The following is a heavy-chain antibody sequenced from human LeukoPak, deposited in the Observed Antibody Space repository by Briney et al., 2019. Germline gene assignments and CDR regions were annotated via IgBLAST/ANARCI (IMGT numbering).Heavy chain of an antibody. Sequence: GSSVKVSCKASGGTFSSYAISWVRQAPGQGLEWMGGIIPIFGTANYAQKFQGRVTITADESTSTAYMELSSLRSEDTAVYYCARAAYDQLLSYNWFDPWGQGTLVTASS. CDR3: ARAAYDQLLSYNWFDP. CDR1: GGTFSSYA. D-gene: IGHD2-2*01. CDR2: IIPIFGTA. J-gene: IGHJ5*02. V-gene: IGHV1-69*01.